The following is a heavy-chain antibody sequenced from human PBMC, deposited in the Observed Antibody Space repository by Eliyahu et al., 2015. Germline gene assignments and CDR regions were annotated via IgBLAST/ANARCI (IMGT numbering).Heavy chain of an antibody. CDR3: ARDIEEYRYGDYLDAFDI. J-gene: IGHJ3*02. CDR2: ISSSSSTI. Sequence: EVQLVESGGGLVQPGGSLRLSCAASGFPFSXHSLNWVRQAPGKGLEWVSYISSSSSTIYYADSVKGRFTISRDNAKNSLYLQMNSLRDEDTAVYYCARDIEEYRYGDYLDAFDIWGQGTMVTVFS. V-gene: IGHV3-48*02. CDR1: GFPFSXHS. D-gene: IGHD4-17*01.